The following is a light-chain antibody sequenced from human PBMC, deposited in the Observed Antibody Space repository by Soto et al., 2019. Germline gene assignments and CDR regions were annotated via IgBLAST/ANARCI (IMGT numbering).Light chain of an antibody. CDR1: QDIRTD. CDR2: GAS. Sequence: AIQMTQSPSSLSASVGDRVTVTCRASQDIRTDLGWYRQRPGKAPQLLIYGASRLQSGVPSRFSGSGSGTDFTLMISSLQPEDSATYYCLQDDTYPLTFGGGTKVDIK. J-gene: IGKJ4*01. CDR3: LQDDTYPLT. V-gene: IGKV1-6*01.